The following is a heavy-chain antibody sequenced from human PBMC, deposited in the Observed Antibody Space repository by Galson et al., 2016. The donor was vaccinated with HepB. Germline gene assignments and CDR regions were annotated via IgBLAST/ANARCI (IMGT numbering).Heavy chain of an antibody. CDR3: ARVPDTEVADYWYFDL. CDR1: GGSITSGDSS. J-gene: IGHJ2*01. CDR2: ISRNGSS. D-gene: IGHD2-15*01. V-gene: IGHV4-30-2*01. Sequence: TLSLTCAVSGGSITSGDSSWAWIRQPPGKGLDWIGYISRNGSSYYKPSLRSRVTISLDTSKNHLTLKLSSVNAADTAMYYCARVPDTEVADYWYFDLWGRGTLVTVSS.